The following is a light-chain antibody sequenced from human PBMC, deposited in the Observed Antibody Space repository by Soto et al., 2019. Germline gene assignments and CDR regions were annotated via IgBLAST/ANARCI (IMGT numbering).Light chain of an antibody. CDR3: QQYNNLPPGT. J-gene: IGKJ1*01. CDR2: GAS. V-gene: IGKV3D-15*01. CDR1: QSVSSN. Sequence: EIVMTQSPATLSVSPGERATLSCRASQSVSSNLAWYQQKPGQAPRLLIYGASIRATGIPARFSGSGSGTEFTLTISSLQSEDFAVYYCQQYNNLPPGTFGQGTKVEIK.